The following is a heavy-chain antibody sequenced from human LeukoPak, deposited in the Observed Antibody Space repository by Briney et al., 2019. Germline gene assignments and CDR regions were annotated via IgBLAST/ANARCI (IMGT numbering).Heavy chain of an antibody. Sequence: ASVKVSCKASGYTFTGNYMHWVRQAPGQGLEWMGWINPNSGGTNYAQKFQGRVTMTRDTSISTAYMELNRLRSDDTAVYYCARESIVGATTLDYWGQGTLVTVSS. CDR3: ARESIVGATTLDY. J-gene: IGHJ4*02. CDR2: INPNSGGT. D-gene: IGHD1-26*01. CDR1: GYTFTGNY. V-gene: IGHV1-2*02.